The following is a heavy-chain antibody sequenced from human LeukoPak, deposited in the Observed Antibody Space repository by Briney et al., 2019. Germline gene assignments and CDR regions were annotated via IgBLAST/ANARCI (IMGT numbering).Heavy chain of an antibody. Sequence: SETLSLTCTVSGGSISSYYWSWIRQPPGEGLEWIGYIYYSGSTNYNPSLKSRVTISVDTSKNQFSLKLSSVTAADTAVYYCARDYYGSGSYPYYYYYYMDVWGKGTTVTVSS. D-gene: IGHD3-10*01. CDR3: ARDYYGSGSYPYYYYYYMDV. V-gene: IGHV4-59*01. CDR1: GGSISSYY. CDR2: IYYSGST. J-gene: IGHJ6*03.